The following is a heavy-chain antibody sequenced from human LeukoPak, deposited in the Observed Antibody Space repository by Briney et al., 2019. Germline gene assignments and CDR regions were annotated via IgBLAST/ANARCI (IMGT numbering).Heavy chain of an antibody. CDR3: AREGLGELTLDC. V-gene: IGHV1-18*01. Sequence: ASVKVSCKASGYTFTTYGITWVRQAPGQGLEWMGWISTDNGDTNYAQKLQGRVTLTTDTSTSTAYMELRSLRSDDTAVYYCAREGLGELTLDCWGQGTLVTVSS. J-gene: IGHJ4*02. D-gene: IGHD3-16*01. CDR2: ISTDNGDT. CDR1: GYTFTTYG.